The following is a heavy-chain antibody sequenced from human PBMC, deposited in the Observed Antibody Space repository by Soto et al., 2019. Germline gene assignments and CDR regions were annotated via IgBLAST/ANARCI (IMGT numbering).Heavy chain of an antibody. Sequence: SETLSLTCAVYDGSSNNYYWSWIRQPPGKGLEWIGEINHSGSTNYNASLKSRVTISEDTSKKQFSLELRFVTAADTAVYYCARGGLIQVVLYYWGQGTLVTVSS. CDR2: INHSGST. D-gene: IGHD2-15*01. J-gene: IGHJ4*02. V-gene: IGHV4-34*01. CDR1: DGSSNNYY. CDR3: ARGGLIQVVLYY.